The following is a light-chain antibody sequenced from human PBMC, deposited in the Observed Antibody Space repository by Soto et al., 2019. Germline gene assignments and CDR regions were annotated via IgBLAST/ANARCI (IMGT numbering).Light chain of an antibody. CDR2: GAS. Sequence: DIVLTQSPGTLSLSPGERATLSCRASQTIDSTYLAWYRQKPGQAPRLLIYGASSRATGIPDRFSGSGSGADFTLTISRLEPEDFAVYFCQQYGTLVTFGQGTKVDIK. J-gene: IGKJ1*01. CDR3: QQYGTLVT. CDR1: QTIDSTY. V-gene: IGKV3-20*01.